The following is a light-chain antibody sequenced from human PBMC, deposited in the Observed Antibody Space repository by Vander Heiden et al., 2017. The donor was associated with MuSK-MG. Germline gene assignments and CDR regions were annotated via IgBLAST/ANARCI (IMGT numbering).Light chain of an antibody. CDR2: EVS. CDR1: QSLLHSAGKTY. Sequence: DIVMTQTPLSLSVTPGQPASITSKSSQSLLHSAGKTYLYCYLQKPGEPPQVLIYEVSNPFSGVPDRFNGRASGTDITLKMSMVKAANVGVYYCRESMEDAITFKEETRVKMK. J-gene: IGKJ5*01. CDR3: RESMEDAIT. V-gene: IGKV2D-29*01.